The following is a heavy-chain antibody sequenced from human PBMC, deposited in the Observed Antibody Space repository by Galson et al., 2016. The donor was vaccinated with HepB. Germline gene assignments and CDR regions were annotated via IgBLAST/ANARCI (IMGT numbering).Heavy chain of an antibody. J-gene: IGHJ5*02. CDR1: GDSISSIGYY. CDR2: IYYTGST. D-gene: IGHD3-9*01. V-gene: IGHV4-31*03. CDR3: ARTSVRSGWIDP. Sequence: TLYLTCSVSGDSISSIGYYWTWIRQPPGKGLEWTGYIYYTGSTYYSSLLKSRLAISIDTSKNQFSLKLNSVTAADTAIYYCARTSVRSGWIDPWGQGILVTVSS.